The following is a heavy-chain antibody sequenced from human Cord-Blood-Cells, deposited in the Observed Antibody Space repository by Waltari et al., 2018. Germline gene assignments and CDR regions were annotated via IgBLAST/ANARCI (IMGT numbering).Heavy chain of an antibody. J-gene: IGHJ3*02. Sequence: QVQLQQWGAGLLKPSETLSLTCAVYGGSFSGYYWSWIRQPPGKGLEWIGESNHSGSTTYHPSLRSRVTISVDTSKNQFCLKLSSVTAADTAVYYCARGLVHIAAAGNAFDIWGQGTMVTVSS. V-gene: IGHV4-34*01. D-gene: IGHD6-13*01. CDR2: SNHSGST. CDR3: ARGLVHIAAAGNAFDI. CDR1: GGSFSGYY.